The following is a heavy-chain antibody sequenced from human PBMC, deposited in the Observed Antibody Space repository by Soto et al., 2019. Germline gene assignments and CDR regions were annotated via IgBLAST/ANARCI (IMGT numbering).Heavy chain of an antibody. Sequence: GGSLRLSCAASGFTFDDYAMHWVRQAPGKGLEWVSGIGWNSGSIGYADSVKGRFTISRDNAKNSLYLQMNSLRPEDTALYYCTKARLWGGDGYNSYYYNAMDVWGQGTTVTVSS. CDR3: TKARLWGGDGYNSYYYNAMDV. CDR1: GFTFDDYA. V-gene: IGHV3-9*01. CDR2: IGWNSGSI. J-gene: IGHJ6*02. D-gene: IGHD3-16*01.